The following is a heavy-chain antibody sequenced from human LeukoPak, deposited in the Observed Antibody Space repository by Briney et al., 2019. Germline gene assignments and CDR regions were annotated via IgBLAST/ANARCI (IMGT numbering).Heavy chain of an antibody. V-gene: IGHV1-8*01. Sequence: ASVKVSCKTSRHSFSSYPITWVRQAPGQGLEWMGWMNPNSGNTGYAQKFQGRVTMTRNTSISTAYMELSSLRSEDTAVYYCARGAGSGPPVPDYWGQGTLVTVSS. CDR1: RHSFSSYP. CDR2: MNPNSGNT. CDR3: ARGAGSGPPVPDY. D-gene: IGHD6-19*01. J-gene: IGHJ4*02.